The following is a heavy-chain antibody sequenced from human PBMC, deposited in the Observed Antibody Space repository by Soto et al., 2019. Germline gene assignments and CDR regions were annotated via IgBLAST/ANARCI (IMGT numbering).Heavy chain of an antibody. CDR3: ARDPLSSIAARPATSWFDP. Sequence: QVQLVESGGGLVKPGGSLRLSCAASGFTFSDYYMSWIRQAPGKGLEWVSYISSSGSTIYYADSVKGRFTISRDNDKNSLYLQMNSLRADDTAVYYCARDPLSSIAARPATSWFDPWGQGTLVTVSS. V-gene: IGHV3-11*01. CDR1: GFTFSDYY. J-gene: IGHJ5*02. CDR2: ISSSGSTI. D-gene: IGHD6-6*01.